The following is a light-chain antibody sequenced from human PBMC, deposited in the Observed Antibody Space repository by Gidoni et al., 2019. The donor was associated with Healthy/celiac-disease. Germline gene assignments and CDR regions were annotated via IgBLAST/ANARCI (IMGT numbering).Light chain of an antibody. J-gene: IGKJ1*01. CDR2: DAS. CDR3: QQRINWPPT. V-gene: IGKV3-11*01. Sequence: EIVLTQSPATLSLSPGEGATLSCRASQSVSSYLAWYQQKPGQAPRLLIYDASHRATGIPARFSGSGSGTDFILTISSLDPEDFAVYYCQQRINWPPTFGQXTKVEIK. CDR1: QSVSSY.